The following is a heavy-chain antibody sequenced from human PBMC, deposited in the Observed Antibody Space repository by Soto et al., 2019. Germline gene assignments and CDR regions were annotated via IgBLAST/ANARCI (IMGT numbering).Heavy chain of an antibody. J-gene: IGHJ4*02. CDR2: IYYSGST. V-gene: IGHV4-39*01. CDR1: GGSISSGSYY. CDR3: ARHLSTVTTLDY. D-gene: IGHD4-17*01. Sequence: SETLSLTCTVSGGSISSGSYYWGRIRQPPGKGLEWIGSIYYSGSTYYNPSLKSRVTISVDTSKNQFSLKLSSVTAADTAVYYCARHLSTVTTLDYWGQGTLVTVS.